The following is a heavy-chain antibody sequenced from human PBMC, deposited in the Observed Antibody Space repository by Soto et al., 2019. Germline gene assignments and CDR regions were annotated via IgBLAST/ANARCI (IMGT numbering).Heavy chain of an antibody. J-gene: IGHJ4*02. CDR3: AREDYYDSSGFDY. V-gene: IGHV1-69*04. D-gene: IGHD3-22*01. CDR2: IIPILGIA. CDR1: GGTFSSYT. Sequence: EASVKVSCKASGGTFSSYTISWVRQAPGQGLEWMGRIIPILGIANYAQKFQGRVTITADKSTSTAYMELSSLRSEDTAVYYCAREDYYDSSGFDYWGQGTLVTVSS.